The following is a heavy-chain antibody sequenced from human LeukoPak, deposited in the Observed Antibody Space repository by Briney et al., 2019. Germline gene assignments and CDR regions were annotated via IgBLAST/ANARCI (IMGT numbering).Heavy chain of an antibody. Sequence: ASVKVSCKASGYTFTGYYMHWVRQAPGQGLEWMGWINPNSGGTNYAQKFQGRVTMTRDTSISTAYMELRRLRSDDTAVYYCASSYYDSSGYHGWFDPWGQGTLVTVSS. CDR1: GYTFTGYY. D-gene: IGHD3-22*01. V-gene: IGHV1-2*02. CDR2: INPNSGGT. CDR3: ASSYYDSSGYHGWFDP. J-gene: IGHJ5*02.